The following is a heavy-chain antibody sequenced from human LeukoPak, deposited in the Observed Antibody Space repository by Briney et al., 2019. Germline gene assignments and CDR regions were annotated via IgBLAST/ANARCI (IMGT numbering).Heavy chain of an antibody. CDR1: GYSISSGYY. J-gene: IGHJ6*03. CDR3: ARRLLGPDYYYYMDV. CDR2: IYHSGST. D-gene: IGHD2/OR15-2a*01. Sequence: SETLSLTCAVSGYSISSGYYWGWIRQPPGKGLEWIGSIYHSGSTYYNPSLKSRVTISVDTSKNQFSLKLGSVTAADTAVYYCARRLLGPDYYYYMDVWGKGTTVTVSS. V-gene: IGHV4-38-2*01.